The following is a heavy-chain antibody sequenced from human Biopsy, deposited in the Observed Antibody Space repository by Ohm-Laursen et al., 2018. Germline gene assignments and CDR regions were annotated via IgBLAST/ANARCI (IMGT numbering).Heavy chain of an antibody. J-gene: IGHJ4*02. CDR3: AKDQGYYYDRSVYYYFDY. Sequence: SLRLSCTASGFTFSSYAISGVRQAPGKGPEWVPAITSSGDTTYYSDSVKGRFTISRDSSKNTLHLQMNSLRAEDTAVYYCAKDQGYYYDRSVYYYFDYWGQGTLVTVSS. CDR1: GFTFSSYA. V-gene: IGHV3-23*01. CDR2: ITSSGDTT. D-gene: IGHD3-22*01.